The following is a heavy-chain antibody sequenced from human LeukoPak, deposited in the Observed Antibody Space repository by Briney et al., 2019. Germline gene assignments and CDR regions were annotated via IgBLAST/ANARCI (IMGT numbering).Heavy chain of an antibody. J-gene: IGHJ6*03. CDR1: GGTFSSYA. CDR2: IIPIFGTA. CDR3: AREPLTYYYDSTGPLQYYYYYYMDV. D-gene: IGHD3-22*01. V-gene: IGHV1-69*01. Sequence: ASVKVSCKASGGTFSSYAISLVRQAPGQGLEWMGGIIPIFGTANYAQKFQGRVTITADESTSTAYMELSSLRSEDTAVYYCAREPLTYYYDSTGPLQYYYYYYMDVWGKGTTVTVSS.